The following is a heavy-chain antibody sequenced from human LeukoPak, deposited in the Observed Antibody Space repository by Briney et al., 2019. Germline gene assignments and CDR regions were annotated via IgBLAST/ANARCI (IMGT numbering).Heavy chain of an antibody. CDR1: GYTFTNYY. CDR3: ARARWRDIVLMVYAIPDY. CDR2: INPTDGST. D-gene: IGHD2-8*01. J-gene: IGHJ4*02. Sequence: ASVKVSCKASGYTFTNYYLHWVRQAPGQGLEWMGIINPTDGSTFSAQKFRGRVTMTTDTSTSTVYMHLSSLRSEDTALYYCARARWRDIVLMVYAIPDYWGQGTLVTVSS. V-gene: IGHV1-46*01.